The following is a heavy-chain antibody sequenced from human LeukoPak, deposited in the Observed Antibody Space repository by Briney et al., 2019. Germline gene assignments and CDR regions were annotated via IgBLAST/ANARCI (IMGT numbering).Heavy chain of an antibody. V-gene: IGHV3-23*01. J-gene: IGHJ4*02. CDR1: GFTFSSYA. CDR2: ISGSGST. CDR3: AKGRYFGEHYFDS. Sequence: PGGSLRLSCAASGFTFSSYAMTWVRQAPGKGLEWVSGISGSGSTYYADSVKGRFTISRDNSKNTLYLQMNSLRAEDTAVYYCAKGRYFGEHYFDSWGQGTLVTVSS. D-gene: IGHD3-10*01.